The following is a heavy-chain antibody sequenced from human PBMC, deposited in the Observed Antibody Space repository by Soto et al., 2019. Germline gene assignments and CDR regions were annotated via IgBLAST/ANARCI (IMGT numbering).Heavy chain of an antibody. CDR1: GGSITSSGYY. J-gene: IGHJ4*02. V-gene: IGHV4-31*03. D-gene: IGHD2-2*01. CDR2: TSNSGST. CDR3: ARGGGSTKVDY. Sequence: QVQLQESGPGLVKPSQTLSLTCTVSGGSITSSGYYWSWIRQHPGEGLEWIGFTSNSGSTSYNPSLKSRVTISVETSSNQFSLKLKSVTAADTAVYYCARGGGSTKVDYWGQGTMVTVSP.